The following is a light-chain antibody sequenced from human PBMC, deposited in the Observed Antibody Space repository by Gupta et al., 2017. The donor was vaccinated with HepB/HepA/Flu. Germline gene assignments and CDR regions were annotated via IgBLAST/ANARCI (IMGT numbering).Light chain of an antibody. CDR2: RDT. V-gene: IGLV1-44*01. Sequence: QSVLTQPPSASGTPGQTMTISCYRSSSNIGSNIVNWYQKFPGMAPKLLIYRDTQRPSGVSDRFSASKSGTSASLAISGLQSEDEADYYCAAWDDSLHGFYVFGTGTKVSV. CDR1: SSNIGSNI. J-gene: IGLJ1*01. CDR3: AAWDDSLHGFYV.